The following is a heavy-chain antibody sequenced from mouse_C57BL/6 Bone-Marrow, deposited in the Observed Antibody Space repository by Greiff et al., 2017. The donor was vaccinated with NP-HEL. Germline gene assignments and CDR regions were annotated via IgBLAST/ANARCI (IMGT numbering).Heavy chain of an antibody. Sequence: EVQLVESGGGLVQPGGSLSLSCAASGFTFTDYYMSWVRQPPGKALEWLGFLRNKANGYTTEYSASVKGRLTISRDNSQSILYLKMNALRAEDSATYYCARPIYYGNYGFAYWGQGTLVTVSA. D-gene: IGHD2-1*01. CDR2: LRNKANGYTT. V-gene: IGHV7-3*01. CDR3: ARPIYYGNYGFAY. J-gene: IGHJ3*01. CDR1: GFTFTDYY.